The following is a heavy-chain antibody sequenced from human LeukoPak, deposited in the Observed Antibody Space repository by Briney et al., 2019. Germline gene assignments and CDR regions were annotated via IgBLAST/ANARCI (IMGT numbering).Heavy chain of an antibody. Sequence: GASVKVSCKASGYTFTGYYMHWVRQAPGQGLEWMGWINPNSGGTNYAQKFQGRVTMTRDTSISTAYMELSRLRSDDTAVYYCARDRDYDSSGYYQTNYFDYWGQGTLVTVSS. V-gene: IGHV1-2*02. J-gene: IGHJ4*02. CDR3: ARDRDYDSSGYYQTNYFDY. CDR2: INPNSGGT. CDR1: GYTFTGYY. D-gene: IGHD3-22*01.